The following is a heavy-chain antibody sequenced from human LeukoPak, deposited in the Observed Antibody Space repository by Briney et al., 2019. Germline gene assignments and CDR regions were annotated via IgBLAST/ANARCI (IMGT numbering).Heavy chain of an antibody. CDR2: ITWDSGRI. V-gene: IGHV3-9*01. Sequence: GGSLRLSCAASGFTFHDHAMHWVRRVPGKGLEWVSSITWDSGRIGYADSVKGRFTISRDNAKNSLYLQVNSLRIEDTALYYCAKVLLPRGITPLDYWGQGTLVTVSS. CDR3: AKVLLPRGITPLDY. D-gene: IGHD2-15*01. CDR1: GFTFHDHA. J-gene: IGHJ4*02.